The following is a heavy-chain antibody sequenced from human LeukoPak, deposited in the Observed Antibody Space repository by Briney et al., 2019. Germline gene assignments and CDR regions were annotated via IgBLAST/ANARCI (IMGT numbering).Heavy chain of an antibody. CDR3: ARGSDSTVVPGAIPLDY. CDR2: ITPIGGNA. V-gene: IGHV1-46*01. J-gene: IGHJ4*02. Sequence: ASVKVSCKASGYIFTNFYMHWVRRAPGQGLEWMGIITPIGGNAMYAQKFQGRVTMTRDTSTSTVYMELSSLGSEDTAVYYCARGSDSTVVPGAIPLDYWGQGTLVTVSS. D-gene: IGHD2-2*01. CDR1: GYIFTNFY.